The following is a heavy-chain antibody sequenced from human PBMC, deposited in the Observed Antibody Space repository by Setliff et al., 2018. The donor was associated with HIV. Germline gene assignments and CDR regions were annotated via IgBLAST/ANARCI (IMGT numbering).Heavy chain of an antibody. D-gene: IGHD2-2*01. CDR2: IYSGGTTT. J-gene: IGHJ4*02. V-gene: IGHV3-23*03. CDR3: AKTHQGNANDFCDY. CDR1: GFTFSSYA. Sequence: PGGSLRLSCAASGFTFSSYAMNWVRQAPGKGLEWVSVIYSGGTTTYYADSVKGRFSISRDNLKNTLYLEMNKLTADDTAIYYCAKTHQGNANDFCDYWGQGVLVTVSS.